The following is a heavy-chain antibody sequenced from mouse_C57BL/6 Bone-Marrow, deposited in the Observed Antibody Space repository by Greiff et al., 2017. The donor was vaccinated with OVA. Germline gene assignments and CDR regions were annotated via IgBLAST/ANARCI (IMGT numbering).Heavy chain of an antibody. J-gene: IGHJ4*01. CDR2: ISNGGGST. CDR3: ARWGSYYYAMDY. D-gene: IGHD3-1*01. CDR1: GFTFSDYY. Sequence: EVMLVESGGGLVQPGGSLKLSCAASGFTFSDYYMYWVRQTPEKRLEWVAYISNGGGSTYYPDTVKGRFTISRDNAKNTLYLQMSRLKSEDTAMYYCARWGSYYYAMDYWGQGTSVTVSS. V-gene: IGHV5-12*01.